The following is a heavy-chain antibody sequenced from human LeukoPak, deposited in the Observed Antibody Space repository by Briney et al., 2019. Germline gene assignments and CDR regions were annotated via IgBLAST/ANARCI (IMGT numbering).Heavy chain of an antibody. CDR2: ISWNSGSI. J-gene: IGHJ4*02. Sequence: GGSLRLSCAASGFTFDDYAMHWVRQAPGKGLEWVSGISWNSGSIGYADSVKGRFTISRDNAKNSLYLQMNSLRAEDTAVYYCARVYSYGYGPLYYFDYWGQGTLVTVSS. D-gene: IGHD5-18*01. CDR3: ARVYSYGYGPLYYFDY. V-gene: IGHV3-9*01. CDR1: GFTFDDYA.